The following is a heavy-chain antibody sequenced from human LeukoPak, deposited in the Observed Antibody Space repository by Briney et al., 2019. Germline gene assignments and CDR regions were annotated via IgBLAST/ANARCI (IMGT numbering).Heavy chain of an antibody. J-gene: IGHJ6*03. V-gene: IGHV4-34*01. D-gene: IGHD6-13*01. Sequence: PSETLSLTCAVYGGSFSGYYWSWIRQPPGKGLEWIGEINHSGSTNYNPSLKSRVTISVDTSKNQFSLKLSSVTAADTAVYYCARQASSSWYLYYYYYMDVWGKGTTVTVSS. CDR2: INHSGST. CDR1: GGSFSGYY. CDR3: ARQASSSWYLYYYYYMDV.